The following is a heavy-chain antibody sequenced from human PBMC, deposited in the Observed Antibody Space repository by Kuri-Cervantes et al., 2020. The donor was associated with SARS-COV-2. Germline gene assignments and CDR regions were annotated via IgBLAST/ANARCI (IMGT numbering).Heavy chain of an antibody. CDR1: GFTVSSNY. V-gene: IGHV3-53*01. D-gene: IGHD2/OR15-2a*01. CDR2: IYSGGCT. J-gene: IGHJ6*02. CDR3: ARAIGYYYYYGMDV. Sequence: GESLKISCAASGFTVSSNYMSWVRQAPGKGLEWVSVIYSGGCTYYADSVKGRFTISRDNSKNTLYLQMNSLRAEDTAVYYCARAIGYYYYYGMDVWGQGTTVTVSS.